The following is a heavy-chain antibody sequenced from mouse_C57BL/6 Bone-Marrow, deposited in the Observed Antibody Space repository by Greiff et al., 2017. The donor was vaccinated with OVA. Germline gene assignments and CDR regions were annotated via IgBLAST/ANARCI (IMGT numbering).Heavy chain of an antibody. J-gene: IGHJ4*01. CDR3: ARWIYSDYSDYAMDY. D-gene: IGHD2-4*01. CDR1: GYTFTDYY. Sequence: VQLQQSGPVLVKPGASVKMSCKASGYTFTDYYMNWVKQSHGKSLEWIGVINPYNGGTSYNQKFKGKATLTVAKSSSTAYMELHSLTSEDSAVYYCARWIYSDYSDYAMDYWGQGTSVPVSS. CDR2: INPYNGGT. V-gene: IGHV1-19*01.